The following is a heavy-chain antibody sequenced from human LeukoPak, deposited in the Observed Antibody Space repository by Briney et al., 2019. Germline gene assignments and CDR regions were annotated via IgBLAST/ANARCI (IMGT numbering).Heavy chain of an antibody. V-gene: IGHV4-31*03. CDR1: GGSISSGGYY. CDR2: IYYNGST. D-gene: IGHD6-6*01. J-gene: IGHJ4*02. Sequence: PSETLSLTCTVSGGSISSGGYYWSRIRQHPGKGLEWIGYIYYNGSTYYNPSLKSRVTISVDTSKNQFSLKLSSVTAADTAVYYCASGEYSSSSFDYWGQGTLVTVSS. CDR3: ASGEYSSSSFDY.